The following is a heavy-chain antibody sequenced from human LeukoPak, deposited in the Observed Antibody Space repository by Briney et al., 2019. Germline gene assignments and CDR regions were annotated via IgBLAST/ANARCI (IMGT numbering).Heavy chain of an antibody. Sequence: SETLSLTCAVYGGSFSDYYWSWIRQAPRGGLEWIGEINHGGGTKYNPSLKSRLTISVDTSKNQFSLNLSSVTAADTAMYYCARHRFAGYLFDYWSQGTLVTVSS. J-gene: IGHJ4*02. CDR2: INHGGGT. D-gene: IGHD5-12*01. CDR3: ARHRFAGYLFDY. V-gene: IGHV4-34*01. CDR1: GGSFSDYY.